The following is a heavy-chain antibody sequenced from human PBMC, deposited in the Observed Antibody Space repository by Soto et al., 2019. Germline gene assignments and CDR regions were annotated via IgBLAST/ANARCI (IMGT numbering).Heavy chain of an antibody. V-gene: IGHV1-18*01. CDR3: ARTYSSSWYSAFDI. J-gene: IGHJ3*02. CDR2: ISAYNGNT. CDR1: GYTFTSYG. Sequence: ASVKVACKASGYTFTSYGSSWVRQAPGQGLEWMGWISAYNGNTNYAQKLQGRVTMTTDTSTSTAYMELRSLRSDDTAVYYCARTYSSSWYSAFDIWGQGTMVTVSS. D-gene: IGHD6-13*01.